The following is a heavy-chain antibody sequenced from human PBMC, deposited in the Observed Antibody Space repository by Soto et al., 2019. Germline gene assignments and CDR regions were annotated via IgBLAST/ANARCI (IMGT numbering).Heavy chain of an antibody. CDR1: GFTFSSYD. CDR2: IGTAGDT. V-gene: IGHV3-13*01. CDR3: ARGEVFSSSWYYYYYGMDV. Sequence: ESGGGLVQPGGSLRLSCAASGFTFSSYDMHWVRQATGKGLEWVSAIGTAGDTYYPGSVKGRFTISRENAKNSLYLQMNSLRAGDTAVYYCARGEVFSSSWYYYYYGMDVWGQGTTVTVSS. J-gene: IGHJ6*02. D-gene: IGHD6-13*01.